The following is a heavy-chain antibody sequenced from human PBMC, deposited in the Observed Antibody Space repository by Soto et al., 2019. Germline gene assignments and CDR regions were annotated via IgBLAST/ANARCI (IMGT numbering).Heavy chain of an antibody. V-gene: IGHV4-34*01. CDR2: FSHSGNP. CDR1: GWTLMGYY. Sequence: PWETLSLTFGVYGWTLMGYYWSWIRQPPGKALEWIGEFSHSGNPNYNPSLKGRVTISVDTSKSQLFLNLSSVTAADTAMYYCARHHVRGRTIAGAAEFWGQGTLVTVSS. CDR3: ARHHVRGRTIAGAAEF. D-gene: IGHD1-26*01. J-gene: IGHJ4*02.